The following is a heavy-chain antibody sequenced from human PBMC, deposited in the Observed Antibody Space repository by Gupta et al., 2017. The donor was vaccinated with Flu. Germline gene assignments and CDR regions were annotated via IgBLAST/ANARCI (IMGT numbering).Heavy chain of an antibody. V-gene: IGHV3-21*06. D-gene: IGHD3-22*01. CDR3: ARDSWDVSGYFPH. Sequence: EVQLVESGGGLVKPGGSWRLSGSSSGFTFSDYSMSWFRQAPGKGLGWVSSINSFSDSIYYADSMKGRFTVFRDNAKNSLYLQMNTLRAEDTAVYFCARDSWDVSGYFPHWGQGTLVTVSS. CDR1: GFTFSDYS. J-gene: IGHJ1*01. CDR2: INSFSDSI.